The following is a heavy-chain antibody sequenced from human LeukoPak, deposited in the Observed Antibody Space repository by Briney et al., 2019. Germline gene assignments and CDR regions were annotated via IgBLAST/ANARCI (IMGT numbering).Heavy chain of an antibody. D-gene: IGHD2-8*02. CDR2: IYYTGTT. V-gene: IGHV4-59*01. CDR3: ARDIVLTYGMDV. CDR1: GGSMNNKY. Sequence: SETLSLTCTVSGGSMNNKYWNWIRQSPGKGLEWIGYIYYTGTTNYEPSLRGRVTISLDTSKNQFSLRLTSVTEADTAVYFCARDIVLTYGMDVWGLGTTVTVSS. J-gene: IGHJ6*02.